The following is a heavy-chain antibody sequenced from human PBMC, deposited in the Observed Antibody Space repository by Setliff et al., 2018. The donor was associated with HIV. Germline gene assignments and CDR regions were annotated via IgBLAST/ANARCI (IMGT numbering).Heavy chain of an antibody. J-gene: IGHJ4*02. Sequence: GGSLRLSCATSGFTFSPYAIHWVRQAPGMGLEWVAMIWADEITKFYADSVKGRFTISRDNSKNTMYLQMNTLRVEGTAVYYCARDPPGSGFHLDYWGQGTPVTVSS. CDR1: GFTFSPYA. V-gene: IGHV3-33*01. CDR3: ARDPPGSGFHLDY. D-gene: IGHD5-12*01. CDR2: IWADEITK.